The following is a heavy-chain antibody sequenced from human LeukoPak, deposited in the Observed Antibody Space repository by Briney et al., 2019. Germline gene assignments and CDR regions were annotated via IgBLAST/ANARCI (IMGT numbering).Heavy chain of an antibody. D-gene: IGHD4-17*01. J-gene: IGHJ6*03. Sequence: GGSLRLSCAASGFTFSSYEMNWVRQAPGKGLEWVSYISSSGSTIYYADSVKGRFTISRDNAKNSLYLQMNSLRAEDTAVYYCAKTMGGNDYGDYYYYYYYMDVWGKGTTVTVSS. V-gene: IGHV3-48*03. CDR3: AKTMGGNDYGDYYYYYYYMDV. CDR1: GFTFSSYE. CDR2: ISSSGSTI.